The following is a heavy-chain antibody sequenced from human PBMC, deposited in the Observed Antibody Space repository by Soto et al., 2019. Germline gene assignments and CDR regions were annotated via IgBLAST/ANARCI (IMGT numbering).Heavy chain of an antibody. Sequence: ASVKVSCKASGYNFPNYAISWVRQAPGQGLEWMGWISPYTGHTNYDHSLRGRLSLSTDTSTSTAYMELGSLGSDDTAVYYFARQFYYDTSGFNYDYLDYWGQGTLVTVSS. CDR2: ISPYTGHT. CDR1: GYNFPNYA. CDR3: ARQFYYDTSGFNYDYLDY. D-gene: IGHD3-22*01. V-gene: IGHV1-18*01. J-gene: IGHJ4*02.